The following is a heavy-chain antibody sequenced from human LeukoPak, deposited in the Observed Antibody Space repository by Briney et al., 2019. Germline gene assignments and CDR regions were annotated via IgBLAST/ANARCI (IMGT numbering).Heavy chain of an antibody. D-gene: IGHD6-13*01. CDR2: TYYRSRWYN. CDR3: ARVRDTSIAAAGTVWFDP. Sequence: SQTLSLTCAISRDSVSSNSAAWNWIRQSPSRGLEWLGRTYYRSRWYNDYAVSVKGRITINPDTSKNQFSLQLKSVTPEDTAVYYCARVRDTSIAAAGTVWFDPWGQGTLVTVSS. CDR1: RDSVSSNSAA. V-gene: IGHV6-1*01. J-gene: IGHJ5*02.